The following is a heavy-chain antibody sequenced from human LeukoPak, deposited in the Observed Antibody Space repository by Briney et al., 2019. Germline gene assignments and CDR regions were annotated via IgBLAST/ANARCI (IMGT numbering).Heavy chain of an antibody. CDR3: ARGPGLRFLVPYYMDV. CDR1: GGSITNYY. V-gene: IGHV4-59*08. D-gene: IGHD3-3*01. Sequence: SETLSLTCTVSGGSITNYYWTWIRQPPGKGLEWIGYIHYSGSTNYNPSLKSRVTISVDTSKNQFSLKLSSVTAADTAVYYCARGPGLRFLVPYYMDVWGKGTTVTVSS. CDR2: IHYSGST. J-gene: IGHJ6*03.